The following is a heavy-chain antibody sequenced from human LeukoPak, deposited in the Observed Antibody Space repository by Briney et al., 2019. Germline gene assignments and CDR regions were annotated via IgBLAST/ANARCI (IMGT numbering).Heavy chain of an antibody. CDR1: GGSISNGGYY. CDR3: ARSTTGIYSSTPLDY. V-gene: IGHV4-39*01. J-gene: IGHJ4*02. D-gene: IGHD6-13*01. CDR2: IYYSGST. Sequence: PSETLSLTCTVSGGSISNGGYYWGWIRQPPGKGLECIGSIYYSGSTFYNPSLRSRVTISVDTSKHQFSLKLSSVTAADTAVYYCARSTTGIYSSTPLDYWGQGTLVTVSS.